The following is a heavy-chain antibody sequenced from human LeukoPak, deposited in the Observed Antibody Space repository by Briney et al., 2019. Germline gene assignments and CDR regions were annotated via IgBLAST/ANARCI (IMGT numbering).Heavy chain of an antibody. CDR2: MNPNSGNT. J-gene: IGHJ5*02. V-gene: IGHV1-8*01. CDR3: ARAGRSSGWYDNWFDP. D-gene: IGHD6-19*01. CDR1: GYTFTSYD. Sequence: VASVKVSCKASGYTFTSYDINWVRQATGQGLEWMGWMNPNSGNTGYAQKFQGRVTMTRNTSISTAYMELSSLRSEDTAVYYCARAGRSSGWYDNWFDPWGQGTLVTVSS.